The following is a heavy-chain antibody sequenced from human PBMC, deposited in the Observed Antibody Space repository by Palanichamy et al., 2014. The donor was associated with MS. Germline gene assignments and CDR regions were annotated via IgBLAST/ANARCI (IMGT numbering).Heavy chain of an antibody. CDR2: KWYN. Sequence: KWYNDYTISVKSRITITTDTSKNQFSLQLSSVTPEDTAVYYCARGRVSAFDFWSQGTMVTVSS. CDR3: ARGRVSAFDF. D-gene: IGHD2-8*01. J-gene: IGHJ3*01. V-gene: IGHV6-1*01.